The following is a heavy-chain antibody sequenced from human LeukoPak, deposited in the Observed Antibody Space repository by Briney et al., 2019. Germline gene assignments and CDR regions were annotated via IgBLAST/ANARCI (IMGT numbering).Heavy chain of an antibody. CDR2: ISYDGSNK. Sequence: GGSLRLSCAASGFTFTSYVMHWVRQAPGKGLQWVALISYDGSNKYYADSVKGRFTISRDNSKNTLYLQMNSLRAEDTAVYYCARPRGAAAGTFEFDPWGQGTLVTVSS. V-gene: IGHV3-30*03. J-gene: IGHJ5*02. CDR3: ARPRGAAAGTFEFDP. D-gene: IGHD6-13*01. CDR1: GFTFTSYV.